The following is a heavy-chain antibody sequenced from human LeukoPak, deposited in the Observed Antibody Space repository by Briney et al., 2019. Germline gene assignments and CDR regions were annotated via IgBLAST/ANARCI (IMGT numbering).Heavy chain of an antibody. V-gene: IGHV3-23*01. CDR3: TTDLMTGFSSGWYFAY. J-gene: IGHJ4*02. CDR2: TAGSEDST. Sequence: PGGSLRLSCAASGFTFSSYTMNWVRQAPGKGQEWVAVTAGSEDSTHYADSVRGRFIISTDNSKNRLYLQMNSLRAEDTAEYYCTTDLMTGFSSGWYFAYWGQGTLVTVSS. D-gene: IGHD6-19*01. CDR1: GFTFSSYT.